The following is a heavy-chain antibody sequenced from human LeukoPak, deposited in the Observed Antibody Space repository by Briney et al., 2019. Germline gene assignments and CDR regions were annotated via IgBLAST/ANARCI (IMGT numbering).Heavy chain of an antibody. V-gene: IGHV3-23*01. CDR2: IGGRDGST. CDR1: GFTFSSYG. Sequence: GGSLRLSCAASGFTFSSYGMSWVRQAPGKGLEWVSAIGGRDGSTYYADSVKGRFTISRDNSKNTLYVQMNSLRAEDTAVYYCAKEHYYGSGSLDYWGQGTLVTVSS. CDR3: AKEHYYGSGSLDY. J-gene: IGHJ4*02. D-gene: IGHD3-10*01.